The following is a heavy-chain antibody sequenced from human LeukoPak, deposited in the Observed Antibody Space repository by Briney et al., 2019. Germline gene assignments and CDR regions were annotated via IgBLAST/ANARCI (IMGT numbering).Heavy chain of an antibody. Sequence: SETLSLTCTVSGGSISSYYWSWIRQPPGKGLEWIGYIYYSGSTNYNPSLKSRVTISVDTSKNQFSLKLSSVTAADTAVYYCAGIAVAGPGSRPFDYWGQGTLVTVSS. CDR3: AGIAVAGPGSRPFDY. CDR1: GGSISSYY. J-gene: IGHJ4*02. D-gene: IGHD6-19*01. V-gene: IGHV4-59*01. CDR2: IYYSGST.